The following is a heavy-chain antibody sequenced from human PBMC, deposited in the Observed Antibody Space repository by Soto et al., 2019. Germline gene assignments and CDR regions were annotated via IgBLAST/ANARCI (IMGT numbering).Heavy chain of an antibody. CDR1: GFTFSSYA. CDR3: AFYYSPIAEGPFDY. V-gene: IGHV3-23*01. J-gene: IGHJ4*02. Sequence: GGSLRLSCAASGFTFSSYAMSWVRQAPGKGLEWVSAISGSGGSSYYADSVKGRFTISRDNSKNTLYLQMNSLRAEDTAVYYCAFYYSPIAEGPFDYWGQGTLVTVSS. D-gene: IGHD4-4*01. CDR2: ISGSGGSS.